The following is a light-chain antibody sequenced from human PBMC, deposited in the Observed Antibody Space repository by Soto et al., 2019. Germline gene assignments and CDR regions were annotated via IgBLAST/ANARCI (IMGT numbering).Light chain of an antibody. V-gene: IGKV1-39*01. CDR1: QSISNY. Sequence: DIQMTQSPSSLSASVGDRVTMTCRASQSISNYLSWYQQIPGKAPRLLIYAASTLRSGVSSRFSGSGSGTDFTLTISSLQPEDFATYYCLQSYSTPWTFGQGTNVEIK. CDR3: LQSYSTPWT. CDR2: AAS. J-gene: IGKJ1*01.